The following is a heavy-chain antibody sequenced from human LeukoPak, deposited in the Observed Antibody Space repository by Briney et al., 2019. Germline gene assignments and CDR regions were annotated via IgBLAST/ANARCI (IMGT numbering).Heavy chain of an antibody. CDR1: GFTFSSYA. D-gene: IGHD5-24*01. CDR3: AKDVEMATIDYYYYGMDV. V-gene: IGHV3-23*01. J-gene: IGHJ6*02. Sequence: GGSLRLSCAASGFTFSSYAMSWVRQAPGKGLEWVSAISGRGGSTYYADSVKGRFTISRDNSKNTLYLQMNSLRAEDTAVYYCAKDVEMATIDYYYYGMDVWGQGTTVTVSS. CDR2: ISGRGGST.